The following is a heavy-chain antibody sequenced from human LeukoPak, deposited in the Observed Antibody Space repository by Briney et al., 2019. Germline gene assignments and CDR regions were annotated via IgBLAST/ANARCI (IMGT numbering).Heavy chain of an antibody. V-gene: IGHV4-61*02. CDR3: ARGPTYCSSSSCVQGE. Sequence: SQTLSLTCTVSGASISSGSYYWSWIRQPAWKGLEWIGRIYTSGSTNYNPSLKSRVTISVVTSKNQFSLKLSSVTAADTAVYYWARGPTYCSSSSCVQGEWGQGTLVTVSS. CDR1: GASISSGSYY. D-gene: IGHD2-15*01. CDR2: IYTSGST. J-gene: IGHJ4*02.